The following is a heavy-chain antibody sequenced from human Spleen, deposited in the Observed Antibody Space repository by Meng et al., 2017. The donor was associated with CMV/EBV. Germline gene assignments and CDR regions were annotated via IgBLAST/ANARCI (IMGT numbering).Heavy chain of an antibody. J-gene: IGHJ5*02. D-gene: IGHD1-14*01. V-gene: IGHV3-23*01. CDR1: GFVFGTFA. CDR2: ITGSGGST. Sequence: ASGFVFGTFAMCGVRHSPVKGLLWVSSITGSGGSTYYAHSVKARFTISRANPKTTLYLQMHSLRAEATAVYYCAKDPSYHLSAFDPWGQGTLVTVSS. CDR3: AKDPSYHLSAFDP.